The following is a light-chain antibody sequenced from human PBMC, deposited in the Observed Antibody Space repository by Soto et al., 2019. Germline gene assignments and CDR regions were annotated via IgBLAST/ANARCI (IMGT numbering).Light chain of an antibody. CDR1: SSDVGNYDY. V-gene: IGLV2-14*03. J-gene: IGLJ1*01. CDR3: NSYRDSSTPYV. Sequence: QSALTQPASVSGSLGQSITISCTGTSSDVGNYDYVSWYQHHPGKAPKLMIFDVSNRPSGISYRFSGSKSGNTASLTISGLQAEDEADYYCNSYRDSSTPYVFGTGTKVTVL. CDR2: DVS.